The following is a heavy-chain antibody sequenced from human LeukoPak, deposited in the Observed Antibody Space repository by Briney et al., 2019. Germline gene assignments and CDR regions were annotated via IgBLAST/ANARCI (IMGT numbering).Heavy chain of an antibody. CDR3: ARQIDSSSWYGFDP. CDR1: GGSISSINW. V-gene: IGHV4-39*01. Sequence: SETLSLTCAVSGGSISSINWWSWVRQPPGKGLEWIGSIYYSGSTYYNPSLKSRVTISVDTSKNQFSLKLSSVTAADTAVYYCARQIDSSSWYGFDPWGQGTLVTVSS. J-gene: IGHJ5*02. D-gene: IGHD6-13*01. CDR2: IYYSGST.